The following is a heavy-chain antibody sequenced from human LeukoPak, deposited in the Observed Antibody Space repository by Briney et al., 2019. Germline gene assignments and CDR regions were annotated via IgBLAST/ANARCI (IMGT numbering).Heavy chain of an antibody. J-gene: IGHJ6*02. Sequence: GASVKVSCKASGGTFSSYAISWVRQAPGQGLEWMGRIIPILGIANYAQKFQGRVTMTRNTSISTAYMELSSLRSEDTAVYYCARGGDYYDSSAGGMDVWGQGTTVTVSS. CDR3: ARGGDYYDSSAGGMDV. V-gene: IGHV1-69*04. CDR1: GGTFSSYA. D-gene: IGHD3-22*01. CDR2: IIPILGIA.